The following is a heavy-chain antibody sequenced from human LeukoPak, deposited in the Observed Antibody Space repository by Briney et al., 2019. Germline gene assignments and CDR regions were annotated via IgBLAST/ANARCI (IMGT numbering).Heavy chain of an antibody. CDR2: ISAYNGNT. CDR3: ARGELGSYWPPRVGFQH. Sequence: VASVKVSCKASGYTFTGYYMHWVRQAPGQGLEWMGWISAYNGNTNYAQKLQGRVTMTTDTSTSTAYMELRSLRSDDTAVYYCARGELGSYWPPRVGFQHWGQGTLVTVSS. V-gene: IGHV1-18*04. D-gene: IGHD1-26*01. J-gene: IGHJ1*01. CDR1: GYTFTGYY.